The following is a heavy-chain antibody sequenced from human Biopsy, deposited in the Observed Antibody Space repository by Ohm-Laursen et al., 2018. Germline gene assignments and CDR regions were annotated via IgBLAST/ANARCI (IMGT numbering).Heavy chain of an antibody. V-gene: IGHV4-4*07. Sequence: GTLSLTCAVSGGFISTYYWNWIRQPAGKALEWIGRIYNTGSTNYNPSLKSRVTLSMDTSKRQFSLKLSFVTAADTAVYYCARWTPEYDSSRYYLDAFDIWGQGTKVTVSS. CDR2: IYNTGST. J-gene: IGHJ3*02. D-gene: IGHD3-22*01. CDR1: GGFISTYY. CDR3: ARWTPEYDSSRYYLDAFDI.